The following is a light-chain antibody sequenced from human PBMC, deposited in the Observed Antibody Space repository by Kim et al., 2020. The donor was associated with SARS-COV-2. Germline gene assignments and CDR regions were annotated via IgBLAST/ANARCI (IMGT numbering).Light chain of an antibody. CDR3: GAWDSSLNAGV. Sequence: QSVLTQPPSVSADSGQKVTISCSGTRSNIGRYLVSWYQLLPGRAPKLLIYDNDKRPSGIPDRFSGSKSGTSATLGITGLQTADEADYYCGAWDSSLNAGVFGGGTQLTVL. CDR2: DND. CDR1: RSNIGRYL. V-gene: IGLV1-51*01. J-gene: IGLJ2*01.